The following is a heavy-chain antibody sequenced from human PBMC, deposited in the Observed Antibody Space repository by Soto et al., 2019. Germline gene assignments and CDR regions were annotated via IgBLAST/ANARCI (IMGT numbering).Heavy chain of an antibody. CDR1: GYTFTSYG. V-gene: IGHV1-18*01. CDR2: ISAYNGNT. CDR3: ARIPPGSYSSWFDP. J-gene: IGHJ5*02. D-gene: IGHD3-10*01. Sequence: GASVKVSCKASGYTFTSYGISWVRQAPGQGLEWMGWISAYNGNTNYAQKLQGRVTMTTDTSTSTAYMELRSLRSDDTAVYYCARIPPGSYSSWFDPWGQGTLVTVSS.